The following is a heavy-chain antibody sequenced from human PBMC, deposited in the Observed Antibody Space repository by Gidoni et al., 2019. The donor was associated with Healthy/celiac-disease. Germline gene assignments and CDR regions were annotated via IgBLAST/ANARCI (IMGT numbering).Heavy chain of an antibody. V-gene: IGHV4-4*02. J-gene: IGHJ6*02. Sequence: QVQLQESGPGLVKPSGTLSLTCAVSGGSISSSNWWSWVRQPPGKGLEWIGEIYHSGSTNYNPSLKSRVTISVDKSKNQFSLKLSSVTAADTAVYYCARIGYCSSTSCFGGNAGMDVWGQGTTVTVSS. D-gene: IGHD2-2*01. CDR3: ARIGYCSSTSCFGGNAGMDV. CDR2: IYHSGST. CDR1: GGSISSSNW.